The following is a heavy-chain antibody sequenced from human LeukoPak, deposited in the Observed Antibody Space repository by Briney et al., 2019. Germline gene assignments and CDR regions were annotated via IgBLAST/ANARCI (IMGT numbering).Heavy chain of an antibody. J-gene: IGHJ4*02. D-gene: IGHD3-22*01. CDR2: ISSSSSTI. CDR1: GFTFSSYS. V-gene: IGHV3-48*01. CDR3: ARDHVNYYDSSGYAAAGDY. Sequence: GGSLRLSCAASGFTFSSYSMNWVRQAPGKGLEWVSYISSSSSTIYYADSVKGRFTISRDNAKNSLYLQMNSLRAEDTAVYYCARDHVNYYDSSGYAAAGDYWGQGTLVTVSS.